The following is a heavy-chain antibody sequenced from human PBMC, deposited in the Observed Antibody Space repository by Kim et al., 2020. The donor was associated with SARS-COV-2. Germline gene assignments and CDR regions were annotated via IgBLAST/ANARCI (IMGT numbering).Heavy chain of an antibody. Sequence: GGSLRLSCTASGFTFGVYAMSWVRQAPGKGLEWVGFIRSKAYGGTTEYAASVKGRFTISRDDSKSIAYLQMNSLKTEDTAVYYCTRGGTVTTYYYYMDVWGKGTTVTVSS. V-gene: IGHV3-49*04. CDR3: TRGGTVTTYYYYMDV. CDR2: IRSKAYGGTT. J-gene: IGHJ6*03. D-gene: IGHD4-4*01. CDR1: GFTFGVYA.